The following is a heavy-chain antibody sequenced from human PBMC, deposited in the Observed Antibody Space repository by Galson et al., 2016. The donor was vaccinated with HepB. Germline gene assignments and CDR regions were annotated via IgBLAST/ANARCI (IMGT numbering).Heavy chain of an antibody. CDR3: ARLFCGGDCVLFWYYYRGMDV. Sequence: SLRLSCAASGFTFSWFGMHWVRQAPGKGPEWVSSISGTSTHIYYADSVKGRFTISRDNAKNSLYLQMNSLRAEDTAMYYCARLFCGGDCVLFWYYYRGMDVWGQGTTVTVSS. CDR1: GFTFSWFG. D-gene: IGHD2-21*02. V-gene: IGHV3-21*04. J-gene: IGHJ6*02. CDR2: ISGTSTHI.